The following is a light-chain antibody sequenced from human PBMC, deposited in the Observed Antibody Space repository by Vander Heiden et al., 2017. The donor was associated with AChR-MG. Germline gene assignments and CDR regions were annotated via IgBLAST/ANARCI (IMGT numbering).Light chain of an antibody. CDR2: EVT. Sequence: QSALTQPPSASGSPGQSVTISCTGTSSDIGLYDYVSWYQQHPGKAPQLSIYEVTERPSGVPDRFSGSKSGNTASLTVSGLQAEDEADYYCSSYTHTSWVFGGGTKLSVL. CDR1: SSDIGLYDY. CDR3: SSYTHTSWV. V-gene: IGLV2-8*01. J-gene: IGLJ3*02.